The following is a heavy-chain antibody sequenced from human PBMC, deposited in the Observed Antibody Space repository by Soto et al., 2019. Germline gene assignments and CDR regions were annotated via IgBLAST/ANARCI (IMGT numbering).Heavy chain of an antibody. CDR2: IKTTSDGGTI. D-gene: IGHD3-10*01. CDR1: GFTFSTAW. V-gene: IGHV3-15*01. J-gene: IGHJ5*02. Sequence: PGGSLRLSCAASGFTFSTAWMTWVRQAPGRGLEWVARIKTTSDGGTIHYAAPVKGRFTISRDDSKDTLFLQMNSLKIEDTALYSCLTDPYGSSWGQGTLVTVSS. CDR3: LTDPYGSS.